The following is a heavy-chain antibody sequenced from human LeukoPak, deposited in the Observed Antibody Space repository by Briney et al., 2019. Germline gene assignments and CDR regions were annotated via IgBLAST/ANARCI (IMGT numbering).Heavy chain of an antibody. D-gene: IGHD1-1*01. V-gene: IGHV4-4*07. Sequence: PSETLSLTCTVSGRSISSYYWTWIRQPAGKGLEWLGRIYTSGNTNYPPSLKSRVTVSVDTSKNQCTRKLNSVTAADSAVYCGARVGTGYLGVDGWGQGTTVSVS. CDR2: IYTSGNT. CDR1: GRSISSYY. J-gene: IGHJ6*01. CDR3: ARVGTGYLGVDG.